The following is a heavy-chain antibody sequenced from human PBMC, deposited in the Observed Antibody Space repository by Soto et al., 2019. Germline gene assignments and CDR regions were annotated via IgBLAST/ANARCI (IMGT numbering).Heavy chain of an antibody. CDR3: ARDHGYDYSFPPDY. Sequence: QVQLVESGGGVVQPGRSLRLSCAASGFTFSSYAMHWVRQAPGKGLEWVAVISYDGSNKYYADSVKGRFTISRDNSKNTLYLQMTSLRTEDTAVYYCARDHGYDYSFPPDYRGQGTLITVSS. D-gene: IGHD5-12*01. CDR1: GFTFSSYA. V-gene: IGHV3-30-3*01. J-gene: IGHJ4*02. CDR2: ISYDGSNK.